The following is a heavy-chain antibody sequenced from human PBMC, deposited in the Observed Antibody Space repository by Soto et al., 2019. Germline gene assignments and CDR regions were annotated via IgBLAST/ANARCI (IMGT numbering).Heavy chain of an antibody. J-gene: IGHJ5*02. CDR3: AKPYDYVWGSYRSNWFDP. Sequence: PGGSLRLSCAASGFTFSSYAMSWVRQAPGKGLEWVSAISGSGISTNYADSVKGRFTISRDNSKNTLYLQMNSLRAEDTAVYYCAKPYDYVWGSYRSNWFDPWGQGTLVTVSS. CDR2: ISGSGIST. D-gene: IGHD3-16*02. CDR1: GFTFSSYA. V-gene: IGHV3-23*01.